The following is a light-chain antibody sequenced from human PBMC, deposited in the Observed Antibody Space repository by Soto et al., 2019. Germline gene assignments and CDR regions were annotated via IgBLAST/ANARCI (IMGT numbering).Light chain of an antibody. V-gene: IGKV1-5*01. Sequence: DIQMTQSPSTLSASVGDRVAITCRASQSISIWLAWYQQKPGKAPNLLIYDASSLDTGVPSRFSGSGSVTEFTLTISSLQPDDFATYYCQQYDNSSGYTFGQGTKLEIK. CDR1: QSISIW. J-gene: IGKJ2*01. CDR3: QQYDNSSGYT. CDR2: DAS.